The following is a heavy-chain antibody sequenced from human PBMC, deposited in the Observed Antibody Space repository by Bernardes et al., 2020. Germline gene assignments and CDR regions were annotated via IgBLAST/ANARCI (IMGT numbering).Heavy chain of an antibody. V-gene: IGHV4-39*01. J-gene: IGHJ4*02. Sequence: SETLSLTCTVSGGSISSSSYYWGWIRQPPGKGLEWIGSIYYSGSTYYNPSLKSRVTISVDTSKNQFSLKLSSVTAADTAVYYCARHPVVSRSPGGVQGYWGQGTLVTVSS. CDR1: GGSISSSSYY. CDR3: ARHPVVSRSPGGVQGY. CDR2: IYYSGST. D-gene: IGHD3-16*01.